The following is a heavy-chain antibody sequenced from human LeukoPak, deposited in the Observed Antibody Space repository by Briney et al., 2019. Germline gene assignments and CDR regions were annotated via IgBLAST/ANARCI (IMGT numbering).Heavy chain of an antibody. J-gene: IGHJ4*02. CDR2: IYHSGST. D-gene: IGHD2-21*02. CDR1: GGSISSSNW. CDR3: ARLVVVTATAYFDY. V-gene: IGHV4-4*02. Sequence: SETLSLTCAVSGGSISSSNWWSWVRQPPGKGLEWIGEIYHSGSTNYSPSLKSRVTISVDKSKNQFSLELSSVTAADTAVYYCARLVVVTATAYFDYWGQGTLVTVSS.